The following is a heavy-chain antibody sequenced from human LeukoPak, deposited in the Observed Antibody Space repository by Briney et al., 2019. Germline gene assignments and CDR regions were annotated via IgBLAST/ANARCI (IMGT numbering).Heavy chain of an antibody. D-gene: IGHD2-2*01. V-gene: IGHV3-30-3*01. Sequence: GGSLRLSCAASGFTFSSYAMHWVRQAPGKGLEWVAVISYDGSNKYYADSVKGRFTISRDNSKNTLYLQMNSLRAEDTAVYYCAGDIVVVPAHTGGDYWGQGTLVTVSS. CDR2: ISYDGSNK. CDR1: GFTFSSYA. CDR3: AGDIVVVPAHTGGDY. J-gene: IGHJ4*02.